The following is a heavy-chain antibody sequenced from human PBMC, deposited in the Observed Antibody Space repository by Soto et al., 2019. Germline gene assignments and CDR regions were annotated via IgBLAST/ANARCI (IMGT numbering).Heavy chain of an antibody. CDR1: GFTFSSYD. CDR2: IWYDASNK. D-gene: IGHD3-10*01. CDR3: ARGGPKYGSGSYYLDY. J-gene: IGHJ4*02. Sequence: SGGSLRLSCAASGFTFSSYDMHWVRQAPGKGLEWVAVIWYDASNKYYADSVKGRFTISRDNSKNTLYLQMNSLRAEDTAVYYCARGGPKYGSGSYYLDYWGQGTLVTVSS. V-gene: IGHV3-33*01.